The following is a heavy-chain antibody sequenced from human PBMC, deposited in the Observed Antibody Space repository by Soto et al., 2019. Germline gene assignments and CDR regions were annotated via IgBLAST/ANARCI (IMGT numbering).Heavy chain of an antibody. CDR1: GGSFSGYY. V-gene: IGHV4-34*01. CDR3: ASFSYSYDSSGYWSGLFDF. D-gene: IGHD3-22*01. Sequence: SETLSLTCAVYGGSFSGYYWSWIRQPPGKGLEWIGEINHSGSTNYNPSLKSRVTISVDTSKNQFSLKLSSVTAADTAVYYCASFSYSYDSSGYWSGLFDFWGQGTLVPGFS. CDR2: INHSGST. J-gene: IGHJ4*02.